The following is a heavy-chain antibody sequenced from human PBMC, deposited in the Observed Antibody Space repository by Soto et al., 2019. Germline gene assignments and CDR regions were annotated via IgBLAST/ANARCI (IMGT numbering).Heavy chain of an antibody. D-gene: IGHD3-10*01. CDR2: ITSSNSYI. V-gene: IGHV3-21*01. CDR1: GFIFSSYS. J-gene: IGHJ4*02. CDR3: ARDGGRLYRGDHYFDY. Sequence: PGGSLRLSCAASGFIFSSYSMSWVRQAPGKGLEWVSLITSSNSYIYYGDSVKGRFTISRDNAKKSLYLQMNSLRVEDTAVYYCARDGGRLYRGDHYFDYWGLGTLVTVSS.